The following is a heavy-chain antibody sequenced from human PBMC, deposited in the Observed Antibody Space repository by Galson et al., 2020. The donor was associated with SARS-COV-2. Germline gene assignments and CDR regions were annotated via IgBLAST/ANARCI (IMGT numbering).Heavy chain of an antibody. CDR2: SIPMFHAT. V-gene: IGHV1-69*06. D-gene: IGHD3-10*01. J-gene: IGHJ1*01. Sequence: SVKVSCKAPGGAFSYDVISWVRQAPGQGLEWMGGSIPMFHATNYSKKFQGRVTITADKSTNTAYMDMSSLTSEDTAVYYCASGPLQSVLRGVTRSRTPRYFQQWGQGTLVTVSS. CDR3: ASGPLQSVLRGVTRSRTPRYFQQ. CDR1: GGAFSYDV.